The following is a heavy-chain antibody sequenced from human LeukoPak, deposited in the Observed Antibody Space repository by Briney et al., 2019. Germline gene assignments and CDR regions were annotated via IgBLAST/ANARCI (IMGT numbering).Heavy chain of an antibody. CDR1: GYTFTGYY. CDR3: AKNPYEYYSDY. V-gene: IGHV1-2*02. CDR2: INPNSGDT. J-gene: IGHJ4*02. Sequence: ASVKVSGKASGYTFTGYYMHWVRQAPGQGLEWMGWINPNSGDTNYAQKFQGRVTMTRDTSINIGYMELSRLRTDDTAVYFCAKNPYEYYSDYWGQGTLVTVSS. D-gene: IGHD5-12*01.